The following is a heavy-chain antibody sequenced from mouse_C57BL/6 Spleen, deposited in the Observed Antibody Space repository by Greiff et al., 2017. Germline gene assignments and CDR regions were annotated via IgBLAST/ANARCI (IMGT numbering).Heavy chain of an antibody. D-gene: IGHD4-1*01. CDR1: GYTFTDYE. CDR2: IDPETGGT. V-gene: IGHV1-15*01. J-gene: IGHJ4*01. CDR3: TRLPLGYAMDY. Sequence: QVHVKQSGAELVRPGASVTLSCKASGYTFTDYEMHWVKQTPVHGLEWIGAIDPETGGTAYNQKFKGKAILTADKSSSTAYMELRSLTSEDSAVYYCTRLPLGYAMDYWGQGTSVTVSS.